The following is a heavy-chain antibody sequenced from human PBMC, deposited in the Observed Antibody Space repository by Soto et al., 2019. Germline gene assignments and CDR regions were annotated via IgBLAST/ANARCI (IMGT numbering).Heavy chain of an antibody. J-gene: IGHJ4*02. D-gene: IGHD6-19*01. CDR2: INSDGSST. CDR3: ARRGAVAGLHY. V-gene: IGHV3-74*01. Sequence: EVQLVESGGGLVQPGGSLRVSCAASGITFSSYWMHWVRQAPGKGLVWVSRINSDGSSTSYADSVKGRFTISRDNAKKTLYLQMNSLRAEDTAIYYCARRGAVAGLHYWGQGTLVTVSS. CDR1: GITFSSYW.